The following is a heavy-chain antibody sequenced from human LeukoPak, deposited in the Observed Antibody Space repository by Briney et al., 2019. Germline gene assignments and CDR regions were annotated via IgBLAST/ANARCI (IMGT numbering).Heavy chain of an antibody. Sequence: GESLKISCKGSGYTFTNYWIGWVRQMPGKGLEWMGIIYPGDSDTRYSPSFQGQVTISADKSISTAYLQWSSLKASDSARYYCARRSDYMDVWGKGTTVTVSS. J-gene: IGHJ6*03. D-gene: IGHD3-3*01. CDR2: IYPGDSDT. V-gene: IGHV5-51*01. CDR3: ARRSDYMDV. CDR1: GYTFTNYW.